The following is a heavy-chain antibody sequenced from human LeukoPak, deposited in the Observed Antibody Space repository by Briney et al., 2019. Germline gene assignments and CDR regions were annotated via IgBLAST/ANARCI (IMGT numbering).Heavy chain of an antibody. D-gene: IGHD6-19*01. Sequence: GGSLRLSCAASGFTVSSNYMSWVRQAPGKGLEWVSVIYSGGSTYYADSVKGRFTISRDNSENTLYLQMNSLRAEDTAVYYCARYLAEAFDYWGQGTLVTVSS. CDR2: IYSGGST. CDR1: GFTVSSNY. J-gene: IGHJ4*02. V-gene: IGHV3-66*01. CDR3: ARYLAEAFDY.